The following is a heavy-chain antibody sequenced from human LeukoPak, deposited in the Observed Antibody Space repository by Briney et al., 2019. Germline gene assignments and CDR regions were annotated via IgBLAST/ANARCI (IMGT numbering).Heavy chain of an antibody. CDR3: ASMAIFGEVDY. V-gene: IGHV4-59*11. Sequence: SETLSLTCTVSGGSISGHYWSWIRQPPGKGLEWIGYIYYSGSTNYNPSLKSRVTISVDTSKNQFSLKLSSVTAADTAVYYCASMAIFGEVDYWGQGTLVTVSS. J-gene: IGHJ4*02. D-gene: IGHD3-3*01. CDR2: IYYSGST. CDR1: GGSISGHY.